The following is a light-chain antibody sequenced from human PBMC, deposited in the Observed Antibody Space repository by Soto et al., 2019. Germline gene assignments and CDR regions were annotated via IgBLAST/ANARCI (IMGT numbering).Light chain of an antibody. V-gene: IGKV3-11*01. Sequence: ETVLTQSPATLSLSPGERATLSCRASQSVSSYLAWYQQKPGQAPRLLIYDAVNRATGIPARFSGSGSGTDFTLTIGSLEPEDSGVYYCQQRINWPLTFGGGTK. CDR2: DAV. CDR1: QSVSSY. CDR3: QQRINWPLT. J-gene: IGKJ4*01.